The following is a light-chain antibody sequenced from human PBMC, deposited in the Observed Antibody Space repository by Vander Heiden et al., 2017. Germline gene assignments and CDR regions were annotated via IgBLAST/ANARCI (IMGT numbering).Light chain of an antibody. J-gene: IGKJ2*01. Sequence: EIVLTQSPATLSLSPGERATLSCRASQSVSSYLAWYQQKPGQAPRLLIYDASNRATGIPARFSGSGSGTDCTLTISSLEPEDFAVYYCQQRSNGPTFGQGTKLEIK. V-gene: IGKV3-11*01. CDR1: QSVSSY. CDR2: DAS. CDR3: QQRSNGPT.